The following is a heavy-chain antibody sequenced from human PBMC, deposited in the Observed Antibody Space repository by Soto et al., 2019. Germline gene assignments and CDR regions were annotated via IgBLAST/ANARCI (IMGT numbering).Heavy chain of an antibody. CDR1: GASISSHY. D-gene: IGHD6-19*01. V-gene: IGHV4-59*08. J-gene: IGHJ4*02. CDR2: FYYSGSS. Sequence: SETLSLTCNVSGASISSHYWSWIRQPPGKGLEWIGSFYYSGSSNHNPSLRSRVTMSIDTSKNQFSLRLSSVTAADTAVYYCGRQTSVWYYFDYWDQGTRVTVSS. CDR3: GRQTSVWYYFDY.